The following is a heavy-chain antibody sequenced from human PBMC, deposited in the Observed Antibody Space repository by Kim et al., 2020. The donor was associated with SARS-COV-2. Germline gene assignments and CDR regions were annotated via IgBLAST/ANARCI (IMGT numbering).Heavy chain of an antibody. D-gene: IGHD3-16*01. Sequence: SETLSLTCTVSGGSISSSSYYWGWIRQPPGKGLEWIGSIYYSGSTYYNPSLKSRVTISVDTSKNQFSLKLSSVTAADTAVYYCARHPKADYVVRNWGQGTLVTVSS. V-gene: IGHV4-39*01. CDR1: GGSISSSSYY. CDR2: IYYSGST. CDR3: ARHPKADYVVRN. J-gene: IGHJ4*02.